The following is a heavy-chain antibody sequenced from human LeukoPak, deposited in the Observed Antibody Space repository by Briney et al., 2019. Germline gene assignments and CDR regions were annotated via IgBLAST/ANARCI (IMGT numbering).Heavy chain of an antibody. V-gene: IGHV3-48*01. Sequence: GGSLRLSCVASGLTLSSYNMNWVRQAPGRGLEWVSFISSDSHDTHYAGSVKGRFTVSRDNAKNSLYLQMNSLRVEDTGIYYCATKNPGDNWGHGTLVTVSA. J-gene: IGHJ4*01. D-gene: IGHD2/OR15-2a*01. CDR3: ATKNPGDN. CDR1: GLTLSSYN. CDR2: ISSDSHDT.